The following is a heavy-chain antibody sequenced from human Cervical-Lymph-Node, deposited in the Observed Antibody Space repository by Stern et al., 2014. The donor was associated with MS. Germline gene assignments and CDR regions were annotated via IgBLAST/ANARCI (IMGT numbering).Heavy chain of an antibody. CDR1: GYTFFSYY. D-gene: IGHD6-19*01. CDR3: AREVAGHRLGMMDV. V-gene: IGHV1-46*01. J-gene: IGHJ6*02. CDR2: INPSGGST. Sequence: VQLVQSGAEVKTPGASVKLSCKASGYTFFSYYMHWVRQAPGQGLEWMGIINPSGGSTTYAQKFQGRVTMTRDTSTSTVYMELSSLRSEDTAVYYCAREVAGHRLGMMDVWGQGTSVTVSS.